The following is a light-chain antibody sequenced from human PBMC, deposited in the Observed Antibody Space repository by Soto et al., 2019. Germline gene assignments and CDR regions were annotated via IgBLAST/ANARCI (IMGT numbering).Light chain of an antibody. CDR2: AAS. V-gene: IGKV3-20*01. CDR1: RSVSSSY. J-gene: IGKJ4*01. CDR3: QQTYSALSIT. Sequence: EIVLTQSPGTLSLSPGERATLSCRASRSVSSSYLAWYQQKPGQAPRLLIYAASSRATGIPDRFSGSGSGTDFVLTISRLEPEDFAIYYCQQTYSALSITFGGGTKVEIK.